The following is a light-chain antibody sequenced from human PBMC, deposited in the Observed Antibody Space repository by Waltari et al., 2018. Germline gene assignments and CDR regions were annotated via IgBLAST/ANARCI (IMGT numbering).Light chain of an antibody. J-gene: IGKJ4*01. Sequence: ENVLTQSPGTLSLSPGERATLSCRARQSVDNWYLAWYQLKPGQAPRLLISGSSSRATGVPDRFSGSGSGTDFTLTISRLEPEDFAVYYCHQSGGSGRAFGGGTKVEIK. CDR2: GSS. CDR1: QSVDNWY. CDR3: HQSGGSGRA. V-gene: IGKV3-20*01.